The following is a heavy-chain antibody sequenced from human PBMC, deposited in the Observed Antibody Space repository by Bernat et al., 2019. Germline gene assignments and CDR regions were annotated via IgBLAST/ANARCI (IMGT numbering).Heavy chain of an antibody. Sequence: QVQLVESGGGVVQPGRSLRLSCAASGFTFSRYTIHWVRQAPGKGLEWVAVISYDGTNKYYADSVKGRFTISRDNSKNSLYLHMSSVRGEDTAVYYCARDQRDTDAWYLYYYYGMDVWGQGTPVTVSS. CDR3: ARDQRDTDAWYLYYYYGMDV. D-gene: IGHD5-18*01. J-gene: IGHJ6*02. CDR2: ISYDGTNK. V-gene: IGHV3-30-3*01. CDR1: GFTFSRYT.